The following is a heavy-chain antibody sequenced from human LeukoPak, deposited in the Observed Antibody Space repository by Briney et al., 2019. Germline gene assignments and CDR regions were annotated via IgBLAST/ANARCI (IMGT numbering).Heavy chain of an antibody. CDR2: ISSSSSTI. CDR1: GFTFSSYS. Sequence: GGSLRLSCAASGFTFSSYSMNWVRQAPGKGLEWVSYISSSSSTIYYAGSVKGRFTISRDNAKNSLYLQMNSLRAEDTAVYYCARSQAQQLVLGYFDYWGQGTLVTVSS. CDR3: ARSQAQQLVLGYFDY. J-gene: IGHJ4*02. D-gene: IGHD6-13*01. V-gene: IGHV3-48*01.